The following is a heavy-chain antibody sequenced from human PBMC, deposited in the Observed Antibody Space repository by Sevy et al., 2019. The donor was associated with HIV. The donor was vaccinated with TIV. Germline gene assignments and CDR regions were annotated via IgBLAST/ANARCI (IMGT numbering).Heavy chain of an antibody. CDR1: GVSISSGAYS. J-gene: IGHJ3*02. Sequence: SETLSLTCAVSGVSISSGAYSWNWIRQPPGQGLEWIGYIYHTGNTYYNPSLKSRITISLDRSKNQFSLRLSSVTAADTAVYFCARDGGTMTTPGSFDIWGQGTMVTVSS. CDR2: IYHTGNT. CDR3: ARDGGTMTTPGSFDI. V-gene: IGHV4-30-2*01. D-gene: IGHD4-17*01.